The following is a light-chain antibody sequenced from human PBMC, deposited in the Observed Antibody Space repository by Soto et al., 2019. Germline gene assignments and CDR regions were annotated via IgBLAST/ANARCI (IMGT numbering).Light chain of an antibody. CDR2: DVN. CDR3: SLHAGSDNPFV. Sequence: QSVLTQPPSASGSPGQSVTISCTGTSSDVGGYNYVSWYQQHPGKAPKVMIYDVNKRPSGVPDRFSGSKSGNTASLTVSGLQAEDEADYYCSLHAGSDNPFVFGTGTKVTVL. CDR1: SSDVGGYNY. V-gene: IGLV2-8*01. J-gene: IGLJ1*01.